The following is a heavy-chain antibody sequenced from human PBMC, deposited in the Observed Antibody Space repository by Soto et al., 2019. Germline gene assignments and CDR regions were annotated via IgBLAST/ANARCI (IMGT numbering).Heavy chain of an antibody. CDR2: ISLYSYGT. Sequence: ASVKVSCKTSGYTFSNYGITWVRQAPGQPLEWLGWISLYSYGTNYAQKFQGRVSMTTDTSTTTAYMELRSLRSDDTAVYYCARVVPGAEAWFGPWGQGTLVTV. CDR3: ARVVPGAEAWFGP. D-gene: IGHD2-2*01. CDR1: GYTFSNYG. J-gene: IGHJ5*02. V-gene: IGHV1-18*01.